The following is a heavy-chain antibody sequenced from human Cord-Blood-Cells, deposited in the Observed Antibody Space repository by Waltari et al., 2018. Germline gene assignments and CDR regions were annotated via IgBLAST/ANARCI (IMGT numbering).Heavy chain of an antibody. CDR1: GGSFSGYY. Sequence: VQLQQWGAGLLKPSETLSLTCAGYGGSFSGYYWSWIRQPPGKGLAWIGEINHSGSTNYNPSHKSRVTISVDTSKNRFSLKSRCVTAADTAVYYCATVSSSSWYNLNWFDPWGQGTLVTVSS. CDR2: INHSGST. J-gene: IGHJ5*02. D-gene: IGHD6-13*01. CDR3: ATVSSSSWYNLNWFDP. V-gene: IGHV4-34*01.